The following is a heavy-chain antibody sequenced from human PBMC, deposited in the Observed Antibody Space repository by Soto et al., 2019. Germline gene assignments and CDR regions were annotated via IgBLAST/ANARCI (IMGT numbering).Heavy chain of an antibody. CDR2: ISGSGGST. CDR3: AKDSPGDYYDSSGPAGY. V-gene: IGHV3-23*01. J-gene: IGHJ4*02. D-gene: IGHD3-22*01. Sequence: PGGSLRLSCAASGFTFSSYAMSWVRQAPGKGLEWVSAISGSGGSTYYADSVKGRFTISRDNSKNTLYLQMNSLRAEDTAVYYCAKDSPGDYYDSSGPAGYWGQGTLVTVSS. CDR1: GFTFSSYA.